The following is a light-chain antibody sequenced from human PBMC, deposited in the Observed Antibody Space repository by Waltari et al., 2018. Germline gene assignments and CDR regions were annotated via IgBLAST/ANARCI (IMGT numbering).Light chain of an antibody. J-gene: IGKJ1*01. Sequence: EIVMTQSPATLSVSPGERATLSCRASQSVSSNLAWYQQKPGQAPRLLIYGAFIRATGIPARFSGSGSGTEFTLTISSLQSEDFAVYYCQQYNNWPPWTFGQGTKVEI. CDR2: GAF. CDR3: QQYNNWPPWT. CDR1: QSVSSN. V-gene: IGKV3-15*01.